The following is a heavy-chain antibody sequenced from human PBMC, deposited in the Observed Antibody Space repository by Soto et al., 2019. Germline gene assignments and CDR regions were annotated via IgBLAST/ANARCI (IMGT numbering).Heavy chain of an antibody. CDR3: ASLSNLLYSGYVDYYYYGMDV. J-gene: IGHJ6*02. D-gene: IGHD5-12*01. V-gene: IGHV1-69*13. Sequence: SVKVSCKASGGTFSSYAISWVRQAPGQGLEWMGGSIPIFGTANYAQKFQGRVTITADESTSTAYMELSSLRSEDTAVYYCASLSNLLYSGYVDYYYYGMDVWGQGTTVTVSS. CDR1: GGTFSSYA. CDR2: SIPIFGTA.